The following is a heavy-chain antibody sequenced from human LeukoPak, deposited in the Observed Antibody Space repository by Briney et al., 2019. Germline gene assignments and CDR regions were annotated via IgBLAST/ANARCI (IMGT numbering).Heavy chain of an antibody. CDR3: ARTPIYYYDSSGYYN. CDR1: GGSISSYY. D-gene: IGHD3-22*01. CDR2: ISSRGST. J-gene: IGHJ4*02. Sequence: SETLSLTCTVSGGSISSYYWSWIRQPPGKGLEWIGRISSRGSTNYNPSLKSRVTMSIDTSKNQFSLKLSSVTAADTAVYYCARTPIYYYDSSGYYNWGQGTLVTVSS. V-gene: IGHV4-4*07.